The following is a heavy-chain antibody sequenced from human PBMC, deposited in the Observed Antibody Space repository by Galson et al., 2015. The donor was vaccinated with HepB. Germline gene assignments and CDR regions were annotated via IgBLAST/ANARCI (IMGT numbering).Heavy chain of an antibody. Sequence: SLRLSCAASGFTFSNNNMNWVRQAPGKGLEWVSSISNSGSYIYYADSVKGRFTMSRDNARNSLYLQMNSLRAEDTAIYYCAREKISGGVVDQWGQGTLVTVSS. CDR1: GFTFSNNN. V-gene: IGHV3-21*01. D-gene: IGHD3-16*01. J-gene: IGHJ4*02. CDR3: AREKISGGVVDQ. CDR2: ISNSGSYI.